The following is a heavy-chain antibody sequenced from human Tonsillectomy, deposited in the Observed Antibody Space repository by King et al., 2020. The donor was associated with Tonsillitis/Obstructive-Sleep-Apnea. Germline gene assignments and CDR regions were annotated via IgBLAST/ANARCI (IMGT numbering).Heavy chain of an antibody. CDR3: AREGEYSSTNYFDY. V-gene: IGHV4-39*02. J-gene: IGHJ4*02. D-gene: IGHD6-6*01. CDR2: IDYTGST. CDR1: GGSISSSTYY. Sequence: QLQESGPGLVKPSETLSLTCTVSGGSISSSTYYCGWIRQPPGKGLEWIGSIDYTGSTYYNPSLKSRVTISVDTSKNQFSLKLNSVTAADTAVYYCAREGEYSSTNYFDYWGQGTLVTVSS.